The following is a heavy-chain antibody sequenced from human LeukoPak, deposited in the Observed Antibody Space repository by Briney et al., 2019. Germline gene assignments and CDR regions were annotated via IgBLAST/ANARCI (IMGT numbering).Heavy chain of an antibody. V-gene: IGHV4-59*08. Sequence: SETLSLTCTVSGGSISSYYWSWIRQPPGKGLEWIGYIYYSGSTNYNPSLKSRVTISVDTSKNQFSLKLSSVTAADTAVYYCASSRIVGATTKIDYWGQGTLVTVSS. J-gene: IGHJ4*02. CDR2: IYYSGST. CDR3: ASSRIVGATTKIDY. D-gene: IGHD1-26*01. CDR1: GGSISSYY.